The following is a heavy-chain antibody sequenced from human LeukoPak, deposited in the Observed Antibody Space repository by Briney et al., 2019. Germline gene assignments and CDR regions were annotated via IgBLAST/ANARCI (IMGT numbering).Heavy chain of an antibody. CDR3: ARVRMGDDFNPFDY. J-gene: IGHJ4*02. CDR1: GFTFSSFW. Sequence: LGGSLRLSCAASGFTFSSFWIYWVRHAPGKGLVWVSRINSDGSKTMYADSVKGRFTISRDNAKNTLYLQMNSLRAEDTAVYYCARVRMGDDFNPFDYWGQGTLVTVSS. D-gene: IGHD3-16*01. CDR2: INSDGSKT. V-gene: IGHV3-74*03.